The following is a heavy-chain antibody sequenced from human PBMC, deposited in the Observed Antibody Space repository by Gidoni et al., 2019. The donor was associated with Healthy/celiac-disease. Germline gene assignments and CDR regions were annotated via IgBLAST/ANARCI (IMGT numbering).Heavy chain of an antibody. CDR2: INHSGST. CDR3: ARDRYDFWSGYYVYYYYGMDV. V-gene: IGHV4-34*01. D-gene: IGHD3-3*01. Sequence: QVQLQQWGAGLLKPSETLSLTCAVYGGSFSGYYWSWIRQPPGKGLAWIGEINHSGSTNYNPSLKSRVTISVDTSKNQFSLKLSSVTAADTAVYYCARDRYDFWSGYYVYYYYGMDVWGQGTTVTVSS. CDR1: GGSFSGYY. J-gene: IGHJ6*02.